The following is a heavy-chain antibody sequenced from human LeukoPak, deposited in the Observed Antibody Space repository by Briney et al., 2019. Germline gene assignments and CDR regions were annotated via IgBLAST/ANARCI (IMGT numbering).Heavy chain of an antibody. D-gene: IGHD3-22*01. Sequence: PGGSLRLSCAASGFTFSSYAISWVRQAPGKGLEWVSAISGSGGSTYYADSVKGRFTISRDNSKNTLYLQMNSLRAEDTAVYYCAKSLVTMIVVVITDYFDYWGQETQVTVSS. CDR1: GFTFSSYA. CDR3: AKSLVTMIVVVITDYFDY. J-gene: IGHJ4*02. V-gene: IGHV3-23*01. CDR2: ISGSGGST.